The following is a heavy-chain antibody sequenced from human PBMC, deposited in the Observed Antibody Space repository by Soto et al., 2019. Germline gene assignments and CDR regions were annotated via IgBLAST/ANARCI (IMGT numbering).Heavy chain of an antibody. Sequence: GGSLRLSCAASGFTFSSYAMSWVRQAPGKGLEWVSAISGSGGSTYYADSVKGRFTISGDNSKNTLYLQMNSLRAEDTAVYYCAKDYCSGGSCYTDWGQGTMVTVSS. V-gene: IGHV3-23*01. CDR2: ISGSGGST. D-gene: IGHD2-15*01. CDR3: AKDYCSGGSCYTD. CDR1: GFTFSSYA. J-gene: IGHJ3*01.